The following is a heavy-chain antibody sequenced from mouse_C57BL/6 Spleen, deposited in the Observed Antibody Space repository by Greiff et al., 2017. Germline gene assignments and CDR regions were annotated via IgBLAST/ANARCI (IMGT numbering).Heavy chain of an antibody. J-gene: IGHJ4*01. CDR3: GRRGLSRGYAMDY. V-gene: IGHV5-17*01. Sequence: EVQGVESGGGLVKPGGSLKLSCAASGFTFSDYGMHWVRQAPEKGLEWVAYISSGSSTIYYADTVKGRFTISRDNATNTLFLLMTSLRSEDTAMYYCGRRGLSRGYAMDYWGQGTSVTVSS. D-gene: IGHD1-1*01. CDR2: ISSGSSTI. CDR1: GFTFSDYG.